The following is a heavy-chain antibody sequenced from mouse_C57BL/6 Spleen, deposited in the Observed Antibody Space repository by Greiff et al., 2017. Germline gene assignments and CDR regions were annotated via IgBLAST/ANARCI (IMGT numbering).Heavy chain of an antibody. V-gene: IGHV5-4*01. J-gene: IGHJ3*01. CDR2: ISDGGSYT. D-gene: IGHD2-4*01. Sequence: VQGVESGGGLVKPGGSLKLSCAASGFTFSSYAMSWVRQTPEKRLEWVATISDGGSYTYYPDNVKGRFTISRDNAKNNLYLQMSHLKSEDTAMYYCARALRDYDPSYWGQGTLVTVSA. CDR3: ARALRDYDPSY. CDR1: GFTFSSYA.